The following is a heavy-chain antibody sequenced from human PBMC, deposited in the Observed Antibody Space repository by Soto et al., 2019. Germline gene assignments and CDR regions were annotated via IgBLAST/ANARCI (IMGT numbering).Heavy chain of an antibody. CDR1: GYTFTSYY. J-gene: IGHJ6*02. V-gene: IGHV1-46*01. D-gene: IGHD6-19*01. Sequence: ASVKVSCKASGYTFTSYYMHWVRQAPGQGLEWMGIINPSGGSTSYAQKFQGRVTMTRDTSTSTVYMELSSLRSEDTAVYYCAFRDGNHVIRQWRYYYYGMDVWGQGTPVTVSS. CDR2: INPSGGST. CDR3: AFRDGNHVIRQWRYYYYGMDV.